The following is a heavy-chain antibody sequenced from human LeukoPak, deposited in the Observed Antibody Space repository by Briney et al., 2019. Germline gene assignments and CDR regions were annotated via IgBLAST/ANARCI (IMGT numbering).Heavy chain of an antibody. D-gene: IGHD3-3*01. CDR3: ARTVSYYDFWSGYDNWFDP. CDR2: IIPIFGTA. V-gene: IGHV1-69*13. J-gene: IGHJ5*02. Sequence: SVTVSFKASGGTFSSYAISWVRQAPGQGLEWMGGIIPIFGTANYAQKFQGRVTITADESTSTAYMELSSLRSEDTAVYYCARTVSYYDFWSGYDNWFDPWGQGTLVTVSS. CDR1: GGTFSSYA.